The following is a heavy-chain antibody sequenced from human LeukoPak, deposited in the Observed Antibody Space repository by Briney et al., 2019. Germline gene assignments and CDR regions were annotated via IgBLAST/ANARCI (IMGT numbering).Heavy chain of an antibody. J-gene: IGHJ4*02. Sequence: GGSLRLSCAASGFTFSDYHMSWIRQAPGKGLEWVSYISSSGSTIYYADSVKGRFTISRDNSKNTLYLQMNSLRAEDTAVYYCARVVGAGDFDYWGQGTLVTVSS. V-gene: IGHV3-11*01. CDR1: GFTFSDYH. CDR2: ISSSGSTI. CDR3: ARVVGAGDFDY. D-gene: IGHD1-26*01.